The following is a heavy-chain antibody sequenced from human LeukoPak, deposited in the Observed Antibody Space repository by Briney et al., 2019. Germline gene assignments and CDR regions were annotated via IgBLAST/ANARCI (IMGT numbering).Heavy chain of an antibody. Sequence: PGGSLRLSCAGAGFIFSSHSMNWVRQAPGKGLEWVSYISSSSTIYYTDSVKGRFTVSRDNAKNSLYLQMNSLRAEDTAVYYCASENLSGFDWGQGTLVTVSS. CDR2: ISSSSTI. V-gene: IGHV3-48*01. CDR1: GFIFSSHS. J-gene: IGHJ1*01. D-gene: IGHD1-26*01. CDR3: ASENLSGFD.